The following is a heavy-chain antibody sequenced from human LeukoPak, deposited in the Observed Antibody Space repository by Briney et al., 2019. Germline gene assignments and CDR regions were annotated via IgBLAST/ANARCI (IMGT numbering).Heavy chain of an antibody. CDR2: INPNSGGT. V-gene: IGHV1-2*02. J-gene: IGHJ3*02. Sequence: GASVKVSCRASGYTFTGYYMHWVRQAPGQGLEWMGWINPNSGGTNYAQKFQGRVTMTRDTSISTAYMELSRLRSDDTAVYYCARTTYYYDSSGYYFSAFDIWGQGTMVTVSS. CDR3: ARTTYYYDSSGYYFSAFDI. D-gene: IGHD3-22*01. CDR1: GYTFTGYY.